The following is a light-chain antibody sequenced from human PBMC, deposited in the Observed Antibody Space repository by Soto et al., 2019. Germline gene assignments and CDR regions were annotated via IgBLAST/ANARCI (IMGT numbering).Light chain of an antibody. CDR3: QQTYATPIT. Sequence: DIPMTQSPSSLSASLGDRVTITFRASHPISNYLNWYQHRPGKAPKLLIYGASTLQSGVPSRFSGSESGTDFTLTITSLQPEDCATYYCQQTYATPITFGQGTRLEI. J-gene: IGKJ5*01. CDR1: HPISNY. CDR2: GAS. V-gene: IGKV1-39*01.